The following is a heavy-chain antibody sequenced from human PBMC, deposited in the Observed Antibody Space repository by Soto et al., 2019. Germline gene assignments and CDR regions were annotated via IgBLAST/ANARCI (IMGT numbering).Heavy chain of an antibody. Sequence: PAGTLSLTCAVSGFCFSVCNFWGWIRRPPGKGLEWIGSIFHGGNTYYNPSLKSRVTISVDMSKNQFSLKLNSVTAADTAVYYCASARWYDAFDVWGQGTVVTVSS. CDR1: GFCFSVCNF. V-gene: IGHV4-38-2*01. CDR2: IFHGGNT. D-gene: IGHD2-15*01. J-gene: IGHJ3*01. CDR3: ASARWYDAFDV.